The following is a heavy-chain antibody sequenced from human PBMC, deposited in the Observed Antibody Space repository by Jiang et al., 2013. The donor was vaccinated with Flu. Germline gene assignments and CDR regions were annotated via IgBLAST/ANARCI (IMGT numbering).Heavy chain of an antibody. CDR2: IYYSGST. D-gene: IGHD2-2*01. Sequence: GSGLVKPSQTLSLTCTVSGGSISSGGYYWSWIRQHPGKGLEWIGYIYYSGSTYYNPSLKSRVTISVDTSKNQFSLKLSSVTAADTAVYYCARVYLHQPLPAEIPDLAYYFDYWGQGTLVTVSS. CDR3: ARVYLHQPLPAEIPDLAYYFDY. J-gene: IGHJ4*02. V-gene: IGHV4-31*03. CDR1: GGSISSGGYY.